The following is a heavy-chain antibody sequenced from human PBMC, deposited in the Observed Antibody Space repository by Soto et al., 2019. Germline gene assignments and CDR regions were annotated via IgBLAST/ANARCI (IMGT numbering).Heavy chain of an antibody. J-gene: IGHJ6*03. CDR3: AREGDIVVVPAFMDV. D-gene: IGHD2-2*01. CDR1: GFTFSSYG. CDR2: IWYDGSNK. Sequence: QVQLVESGGGVVQPGRSLRLSCAASGFTFSSYGMHWVRQAPGKGLEWVAVIWYDGSNKYYADSVKGRFTISRDNSKNTLYLQMNSLRAEDTAVYYCAREGDIVVVPAFMDVWGKGTTVTVSS. V-gene: IGHV3-33*01.